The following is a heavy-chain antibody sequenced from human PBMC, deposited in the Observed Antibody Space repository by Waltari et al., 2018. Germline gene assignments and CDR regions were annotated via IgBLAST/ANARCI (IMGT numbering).Heavy chain of an antibody. V-gene: IGHV3-23*01. J-gene: IGHJ4*02. CDR3: ARDQFGLAAVRALLS. CDR1: AFIYSSYA. D-gene: IGHD6-13*01. CDR2: ISYNGGTT. Sequence: EVQLLESGGDLVQPGGSLRLSCPVYAFIYSSYAMTWVRQAPGKGLEWVAGISYNGGTTYYAYSVKARFTISRDNSRNTLFLQMNSLRAEDTAVYYCARDQFGLAAVRALLSWGRGTLVTVSS.